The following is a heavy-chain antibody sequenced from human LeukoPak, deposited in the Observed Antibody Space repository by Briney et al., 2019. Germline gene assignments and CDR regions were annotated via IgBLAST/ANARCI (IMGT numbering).Heavy chain of an antibody. J-gene: IGHJ6*03. CDR2: INPKSVGT. CDR1: GYTFTGYY. D-gene: IGHD5-18*01. Sequence: ASVKVSCRGSGYTFTGYYMHWVRQAPGQGVEWMGGINPKSVGTNYAQKFQGRVTMTRDTSISTAYMELSRLRSDDTAVYYCARDLRGYSYGYHYYYYMDVWGKGTTVTVSS. CDR3: ARDLRGYSYGYHYYYYMDV. V-gene: IGHV1-2*02.